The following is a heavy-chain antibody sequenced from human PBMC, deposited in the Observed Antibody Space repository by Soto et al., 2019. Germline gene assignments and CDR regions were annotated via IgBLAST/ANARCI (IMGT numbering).Heavy chain of an antibody. Sequence: QVQLVESGGGVVQPGRSLRLSCAASGFTFSSYGMHWVRQAPGKGLEWVAVISYDGSNKYYADSVKGRFTISRDNSKNTLYLQMNSLRAEDTAVYYCAKVNTEYSGYHAYYYYYMDVWGKGTTVTVSS. CDR3: AKVNTEYSGYHAYYYYYMDV. V-gene: IGHV3-30*18. CDR2: ISYDGSNK. J-gene: IGHJ6*03. D-gene: IGHD5-12*01. CDR1: GFTFSSYG.